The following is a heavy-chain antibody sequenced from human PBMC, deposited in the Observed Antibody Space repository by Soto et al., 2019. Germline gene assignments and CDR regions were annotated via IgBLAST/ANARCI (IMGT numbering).Heavy chain of an antibody. Sequence: ASVKVSCKASGYTFTSSDINWVRQAPGQGLEWMGLMNPNTGNSGFAQKFQGRVTMTSDTSISTAYTELSSLRSEDSAVYYCARERDFTVYDSDSSYFYGMDVWGQGTTVTVP. J-gene: IGHJ6*02. CDR2: MNPNTGNS. D-gene: IGHD5-12*01. V-gene: IGHV1-8*01. CDR3: ARERDFTVYDSDSSYFYGMDV. CDR1: GYTFTSSD.